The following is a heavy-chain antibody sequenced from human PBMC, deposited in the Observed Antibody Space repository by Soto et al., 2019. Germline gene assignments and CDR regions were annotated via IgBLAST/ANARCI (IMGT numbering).Heavy chain of an antibody. J-gene: IGHJ4*02. V-gene: IGHV4-38-2*01. CDR3: ARISCSSTSCYTFWLDY. CDR1: GYSISSGYY. CDR2: IYHSGST. D-gene: IGHD2-2*02. Sequence: PSETLSLTCAVSGYSISSGYYWGWIRQPPGKGLEWIGSIYHSGSTYYNPSLKSRVTISVDTSKNQFSLKLSSVTAADTAVYYCARISCSSTSCYTFWLDYWGQGTMVTVSS.